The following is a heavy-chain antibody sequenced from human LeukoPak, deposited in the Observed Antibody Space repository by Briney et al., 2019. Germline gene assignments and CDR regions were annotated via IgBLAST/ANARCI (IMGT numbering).Heavy chain of an antibody. D-gene: IGHD5-18*01. CDR3: AGRYSYGYVGY. CDR1: GGSISSYY. J-gene: IGHJ4*02. CDR2: IYYTGST. Sequence: PSETLSLTCTVSGGSISSYYWSWIRQPPGKGLEWIGYIYYTGSTNYNPSLKSRVTMSVDTSKNQFSLKLSSVTAADTAVYYCAGRYSYGYVGYWGQGTRVTVSS. V-gene: IGHV4-59*01.